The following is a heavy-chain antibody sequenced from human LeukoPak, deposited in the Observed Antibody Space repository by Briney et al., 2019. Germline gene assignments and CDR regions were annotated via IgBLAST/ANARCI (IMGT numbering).Heavy chain of an antibody. D-gene: IGHD3-22*01. CDR2: ISYDGSNK. CDR1: GFTFSSYA. V-gene: IGHV3-30-3*01. CDR3: AREDSGYSRSGELDY. Sequence: PGRSLRLSCAASGFTFSSYAMHWVRQAPGKGLEWVAVISYDGSNKYYADSVKGRFTISRDNSKNTLYLQMNSLRAEDTAVYYCAREDSGYSRSGELDYWGQGTLVPVSS. J-gene: IGHJ4*02.